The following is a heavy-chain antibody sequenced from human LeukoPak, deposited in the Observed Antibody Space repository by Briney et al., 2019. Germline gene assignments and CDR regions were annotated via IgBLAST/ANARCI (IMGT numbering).Heavy chain of an antibody. CDR1: GYSISSGYY. Sequence: SETLSLTCAVSGYSISSGYYWGRIRPPPGKGLEWIGSIYHSGSTYYNPSLKSRVTISVDTSKNQFSLKLSSVTAADTAVYYCATYYDSSGYLLGNDAFDIWGQGTMVTVSS. D-gene: IGHD3-22*01. CDR3: ATYYDSSGYLLGNDAFDI. CDR2: IYHSGST. J-gene: IGHJ3*02. V-gene: IGHV4-38-2*01.